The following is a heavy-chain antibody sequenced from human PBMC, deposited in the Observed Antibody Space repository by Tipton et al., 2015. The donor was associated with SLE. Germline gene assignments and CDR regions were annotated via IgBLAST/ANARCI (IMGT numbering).Heavy chain of an antibody. CDR2: IRQDAVET. CDR3: ARMGGTGYSSSWFNS. J-gene: IGHJ5*01. CDR1: GFIFISYW. D-gene: IGHD6-13*01. Sequence: SLRLSCAGSGFIFISYWVSWVRHAPGKGLEWVANIRQDAVETYYMDSVKGHFSIFRDNDRNSVYLQMNSLRAEDTAIYYCARMGGTGYSSSWFNSWGQGIQVTVSS. V-gene: IGHV3-7*01.